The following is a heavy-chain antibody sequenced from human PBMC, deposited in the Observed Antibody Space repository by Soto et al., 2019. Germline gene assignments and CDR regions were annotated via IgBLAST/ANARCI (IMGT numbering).Heavy chain of an antibody. CDR3: ARRTSGYFGY. J-gene: IGHJ4*02. V-gene: IGHV3-23*03. D-gene: IGHD6-19*01. Sequence: EVQLLESGGGLVQPGGSLTLSCAASGFTFSDYTMSWVRQAPGKVLECISVILSDYNTYYAGSVRGRFTTSRANSKNTLYLEMNSLRAEDTAVYYCARRTSGYFGYWGQGALVTVSS. CDR1: GFTFSDYT. CDR2: ILSDYNT.